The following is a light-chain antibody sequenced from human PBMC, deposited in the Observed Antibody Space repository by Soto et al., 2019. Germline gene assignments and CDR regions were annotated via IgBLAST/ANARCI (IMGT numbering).Light chain of an antibody. CDR3: QVWDSSSDHYV. J-gene: IGLJ1*01. CDR2: DDS. V-gene: IGLV3-21*02. CDR1: YIETKG. Sequence: SYELTQPPSVSVAPGQTASVSCGGDYIETKGVHWYQQKPGQAPVLVVYDDSARPSGIPERFSGSTSGNTATLTISRVEAGDEADYYCQVWDSSSDHYVFANGKKVTV.